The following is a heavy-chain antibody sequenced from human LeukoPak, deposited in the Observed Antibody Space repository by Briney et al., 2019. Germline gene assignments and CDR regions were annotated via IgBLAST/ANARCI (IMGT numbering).Heavy chain of an antibody. V-gene: IGHV4-34*01. CDR3: ARDFWSGYYAWFDP. D-gene: IGHD3-3*01. CDR2: INHSGST. Sequence: SETLSLTCAVYGGSFSGYYWSWIRQPPGKGLEWIGEINHSGSTNYNPSLKSRVTISVDTSKNQFSLKLSSVTAADTAVYYCARDFWSGYYAWFDPWGQGTLVTVSS. CDR1: GGSFSGYY. J-gene: IGHJ5*02.